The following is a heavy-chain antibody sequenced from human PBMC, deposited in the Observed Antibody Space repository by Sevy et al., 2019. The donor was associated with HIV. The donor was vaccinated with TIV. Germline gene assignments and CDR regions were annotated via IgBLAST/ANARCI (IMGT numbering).Heavy chain of an antibody. D-gene: IGHD3-22*01. CDR2: ISGSGGDT. V-gene: IGHV3-23*01. CDR1: GFTFRTYA. J-gene: IGHJ6*02. CDR3: AKDAYYYDGSGYSMSQWYYGLDV. Sequence: GGSLRLSCAASGFTFRTYAMSWVRQAPGKGLEWVSEISGSGGDTYYADSVKGRFTISRDNSKNTLYLQMSSLRAEDTAVYSCAKDAYYYDGSGYSMSQWYYGLDVWGQGTTVTVSS.